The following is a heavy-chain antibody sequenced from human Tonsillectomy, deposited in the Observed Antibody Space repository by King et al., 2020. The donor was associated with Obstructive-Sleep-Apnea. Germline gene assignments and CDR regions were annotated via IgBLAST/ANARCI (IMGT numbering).Heavy chain of an antibody. V-gene: IGHV4-34*01. CDR1: GGSFSGYY. CDR3: ARGGGSNGGYYHDF. J-gene: IGHJ4*02. D-gene: IGHD3-3*01. Sequence: VQLQQWGAGLLKPSETLSLTCVVYGGSFSGYYWTWIRQPPGKGLEWIGEINHRGSTNYNPSLKSRVTISVDTSKNQFSLDLTSVTAADSAVYHCARGGGSNGGYYHDFWGQGALVTVSS. CDR2: INHRGST.